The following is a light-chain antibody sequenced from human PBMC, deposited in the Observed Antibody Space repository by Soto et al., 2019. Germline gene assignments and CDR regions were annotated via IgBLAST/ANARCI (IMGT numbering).Light chain of an antibody. CDR2: GAS. V-gene: IGKV3-15*01. J-gene: IGKJ5*01. CDR1: QSVNSN. Sequence: EIVMTQSPATLSVSPGERVTLSCMASQSVNSNLGWYQQKPGQAPRLLIYGASTRATGIPARFSGSGSGTEFTLTISSLQPEDSAVYYCQQYNNWPAITFGQGTRLEIK. CDR3: QQYNNWPAIT.